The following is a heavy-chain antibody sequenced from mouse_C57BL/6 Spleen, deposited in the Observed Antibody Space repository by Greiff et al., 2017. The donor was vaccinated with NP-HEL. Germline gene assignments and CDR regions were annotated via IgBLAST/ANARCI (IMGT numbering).Heavy chain of an antibody. CDR2: IYPGDGDT. J-gene: IGHJ4*01. D-gene: IGHD1-1*01. CDR3: ARENYYGSSYAMDY. CDR1: GYAFSSYW. Sequence: QVQLQQSGAELVKPGASVKISCKASGYAFSSYWMNWVQQRPGKGLEWIGQIYPGDGDTNYNGKFKGKATLTADKSSSTAYMQLSSLTSEDSAVYFCARENYYGSSYAMDYWGQGTSVTVSS. V-gene: IGHV1-80*01.